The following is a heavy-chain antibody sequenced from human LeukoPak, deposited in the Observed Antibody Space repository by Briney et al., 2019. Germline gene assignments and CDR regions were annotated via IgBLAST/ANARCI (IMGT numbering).Heavy chain of an antibody. J-gene: IGHJ4*02. CDR2: INHSGST. Sequence: SETLSLTCAVYGVSFSGYYWSWIRQPPGKGLEWIGEINHSGSTNYNPSLKSRFTISVDTSKNQFSLKLSSVTAADTAVYYCAGGLSGYSGYSFDYWGQGSLVSVSS. V-gene: IGHV4-34*01. CDR3: AGGLSGYSGYSFDY. D-gene: IGHD5-12*01. CDR1: GVSFSGYY.